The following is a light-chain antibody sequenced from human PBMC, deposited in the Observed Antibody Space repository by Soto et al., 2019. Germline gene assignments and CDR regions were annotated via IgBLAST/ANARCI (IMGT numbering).Light chain of an antibody. V-gene: IGKV1-27*01. CDR3: QKYHSAHLT. J-gene: IGKJ4*01. CDR1: LTISHY. Sequence: DIPMTQSPSSLSASVCDLVTITCRASLTISHYLAWYKQKPGKIPNLLIYAASTLQAGVPSRFSSSGSGTDFTPTISSLQHEDVAAYYCQKYHSAHLTFGGGTKVEIK. CDR2: AAS.